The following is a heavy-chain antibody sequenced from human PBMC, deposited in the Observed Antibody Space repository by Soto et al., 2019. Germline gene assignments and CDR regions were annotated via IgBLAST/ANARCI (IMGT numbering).Heavy chain of an antibody. Sequence: QVQLVESGGGVVQPGRSLRLSCAASGFTFSSYAMHWVRQAPGKGLEWVAVISYDGSNKYYADSVKGRFTISRDNSKNTLYLQMNSLRAEDTAVYYCARGPSDIVLVPAVMSDYYYYGMDVWGQGTTVTVSS. CDR3: ARGPSDIVLVPAVMSDYYYYGMDV. CDR1: GFTFSSYA. D-gene: IGHD2-2*01. V-gene: IGHV3-30-3*01. J-gene: IGHJ6*02. CDR2: ISYDGSNK.